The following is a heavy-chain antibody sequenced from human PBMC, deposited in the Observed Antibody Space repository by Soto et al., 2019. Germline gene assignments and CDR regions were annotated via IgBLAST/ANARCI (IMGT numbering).Heavy chain of an antibody. CDR1: GGTFSSYA. J-gene: IGHJ6*02. Sequence: VKVYCKASGGTFSSYAISWVRQAPGQGLEWMGGIIPIFGTANYAQKFQGRVTITADESTSTAYMELSSLRSEDTAVYYCAREDCISTSCTYYYGMDVWGQGTTVTVSS. V-gene: IGHV1-69*13. CDR2: IIPIFGTA. D-gene: IGHD2-2*01. CDR3: AREDCISTSCTYYYGMDV.